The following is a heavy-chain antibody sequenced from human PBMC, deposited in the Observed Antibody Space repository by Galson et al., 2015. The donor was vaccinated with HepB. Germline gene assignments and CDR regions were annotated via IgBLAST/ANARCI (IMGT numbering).Heavy chain of an antibody. CDR3: AREVEMATTPYYFDY. Sequence: SVKVSCKASGYTFTSYGISWVRQAPGQGLEWMGWISAYNGNTNYAQKLQGRVTMTRDTSISTAYMELSRLRSDDTAVYYCAREVEMATTPYYFDYWGQGTLVTVSS. V-gene: IGHV1-18*01. CDR2: ISAYNGNT. CDR1: GYTFTSYG. J-gene: IGHJ4*02. D-gene: IGHD5-24*01.